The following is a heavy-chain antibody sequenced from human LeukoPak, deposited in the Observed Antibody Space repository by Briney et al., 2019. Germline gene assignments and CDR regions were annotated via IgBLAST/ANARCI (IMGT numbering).Heavy chain of an antibody. CDR3: ARAGRITTGHSVYYYYYMDV. D-gene: IGHD3-22*01. V-gene: IGHV1-8*03. J-gene: IGHJ6*03. Sequence: ASVKVSCKASGYTFTSYDINWVRQATGQGLEWMGWMNPNSGNTGYAQKFQGRVTITRNTSISTAYMELSSLRSEDTAVYYCARAGRITTGHSVYYYYYMDVWGKGTTVTVSS. CDR1: GYTFTSYD. CDR2: MNPNSGNT.